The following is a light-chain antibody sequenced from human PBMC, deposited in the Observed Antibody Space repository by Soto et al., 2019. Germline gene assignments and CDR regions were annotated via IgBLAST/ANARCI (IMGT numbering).Light chain of an antibody. CDR2: AAS. CDR3: QHLNDYRYT. J-gene: IGKJ2*01. V-gene: IGKV1-9*01. Sequence: DIQLTQSPSFLSASVGDRVTITCRASQAISSSLAWYQHNPGEAPKLLIYAASTLQNGVPSSFSGSGSETEFTLTISSLQPEDFATYYCQHLNDYRYTFGQGTKVEIK. CDR1: QAISSS.